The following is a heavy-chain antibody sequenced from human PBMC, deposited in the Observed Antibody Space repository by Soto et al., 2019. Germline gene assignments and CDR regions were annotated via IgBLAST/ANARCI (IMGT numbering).Heavy chain of an antibody. D-gene: IGHD2-2*01. Sequence: SETLSLTCTVSGGSISSSSYYWGWIGQPPGKGLEWIGSIYYSGSTYYNPSLKSRVTISVDTSKNQFSLKLSSVTAADTAVYYCARGSSTSSRWFDPWGQGTLVTVSS. J-gene: IGHJ5*02. CDR2: IYYSGST. CDR1: GGSISSSSYY. CDR3: ARGSSTSSRWFDP. V-gene: IGHV4-39*01.